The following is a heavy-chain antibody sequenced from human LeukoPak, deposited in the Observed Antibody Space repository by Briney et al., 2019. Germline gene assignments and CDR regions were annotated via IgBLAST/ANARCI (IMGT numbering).Heavy chain of an antibody. J-gene: IGHJ4*02. V-gene: IGHV1-2*02. D-gene: IGHD6-19*01. CDR2: INPNGGGT. Sequence: ASVKVSCKASGYTFSGYYMRWVRQAPGQGLEWMGWINPNGGGTNYAQKFKGRVTMTRDTSISTAYMELSRLRSDDRAVYYCARGRLRAVAARTSDYWGQGTLVTVSS. CDR1: GYTFSGYY. CDR3: ARGRLRAVAARTSDY.